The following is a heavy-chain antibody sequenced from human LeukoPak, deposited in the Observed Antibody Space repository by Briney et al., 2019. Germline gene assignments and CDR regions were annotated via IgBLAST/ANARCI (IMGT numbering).Heavy chain of an antibody. CDR2: INGRGDST. CDR1: GFSFSTYT. D-gene: IGHD1-26*01. J-gene: IGHJ4*02. CDR3: ARDRGVDY. Sequence: GGSLRLSCAASGFSFSTYTMNWVRQAPGKGLEWVSAINGRGDSTFYADSVKGRFTISRDNAKNSLYLQMNSLRAEDTAVYYCARDRGVDYWGQGTLVTVSS. V-gene: IGHV3-23*01.